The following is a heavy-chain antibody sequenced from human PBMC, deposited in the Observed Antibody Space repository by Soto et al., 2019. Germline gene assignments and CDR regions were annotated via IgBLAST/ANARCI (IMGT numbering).Heavy chain of an antibody. D-gene: IGHD2-15*01. Sequence: EVQLVESGGGLVKPGGSLRLSCAASGFTFSSYSMNWVRQAPGKGLEWVSSISSSSSYIYYADSVKGRFTISRDNAKNSLYLQMNSLRAEDTAVYYCAREEVAATRPIDYWGQGTLVTVSS. J-gene: IGHJ4*02. V-gene: IGHV3-21*01. CDR3: AREEVAATRPIDY. CDR2: ISSSSSYI. CDR1: GFTFSSYS.